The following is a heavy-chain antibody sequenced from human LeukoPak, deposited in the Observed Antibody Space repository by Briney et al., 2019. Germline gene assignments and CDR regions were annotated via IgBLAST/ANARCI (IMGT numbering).Heavy chain of an antibody. V-gene: IGHV3-30-3*01. CDR1: GFTFSSYA. Sequence: GGSLRLSCAASGFTFSSYAMHWVRQAPGKGLEWVAGISYDGSNKYYADSVKGRFTISRDNSKNTLYLQMNSLRAEDTAVYYCARSGDRAMVTRFDYWGQGTLVTVSS. CDR3: ARSGDRAMVTRFDY. J-gene: IGHJ4*02. CDR2: ISYDGSNK. D-gene: IGHD5-18*01.